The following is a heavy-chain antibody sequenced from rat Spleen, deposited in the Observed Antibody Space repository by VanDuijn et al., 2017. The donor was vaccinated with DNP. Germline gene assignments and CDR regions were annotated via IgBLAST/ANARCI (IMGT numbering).Heavy chain of an antibody. D-gene: IGHD1-11*01. Sequence: EVKLVESGGGLVQPGRSLKLSCAASGFNFNDYWMDWVRQAPGKGLEWIGEINKDSSTITYIPSLKDKFTISRDNDQNTLYLQMSKLGSEDTAIYYCARGPNYGGYADYFDYWGQGVMVTVSS. J-gene: IGHJ2*01. V-gene: IGHV4-2*01. CDR3: ARGPNYGGYADYFDY. CDR2: INKDSSTI. CDR1: GFNFNDYW.